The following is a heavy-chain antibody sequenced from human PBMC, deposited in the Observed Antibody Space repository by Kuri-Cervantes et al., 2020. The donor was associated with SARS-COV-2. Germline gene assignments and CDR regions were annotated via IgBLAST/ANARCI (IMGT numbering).Heavy chain of an antibody. D-gene: IGHD6-13*01. V-gene: IGHV3-21*01. J-gene: IGHJ5*02. CDR1: GFTFSSYS. Sequence: GESLKISCAASGFTFSSYSMNWVRQAPGKGLEWVSSISSSSSYIYYADSVKGRFTISRDSAKNSLYLQMNSLRAEDTAVYYCARDRAYSSSWRRTNWFDPWGQGTLVTVSS. CDR2: ISSSSSYI. CDR3: ARDRAYSSSWRRTNWFDP.